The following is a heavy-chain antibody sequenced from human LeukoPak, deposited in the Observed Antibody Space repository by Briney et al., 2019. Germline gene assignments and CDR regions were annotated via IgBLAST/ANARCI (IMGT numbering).Heavy chain of an antibody. CDR2: IIPILGIA. CDR3: ARALAAAGTRKYFQH. V-gene: IGHV1-69*04. J-gene: IGHJ1*01. CDR1: GYTFTSYA. D-gene: IGHD6-13*01. Sequence: SVKVSCKASGYTFTSYAMHWVRQAPGQGLEWMGRIIPILGIANYAQKFQGRVTITADKSTSTAYMELSSLRSEDTAVYYCARALAAAGTRKYFQHWGQGTLVTVSS.